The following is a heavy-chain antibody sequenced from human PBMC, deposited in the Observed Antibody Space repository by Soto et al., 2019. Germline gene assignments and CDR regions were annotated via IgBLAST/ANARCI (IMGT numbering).Heavy chain of an antibody. CDR1: GGSISSYY. V-gene: IGHV4-59*08. D-gene: IGHD4-17*01. J-gene: IGHJ4*02. Sequence: PSETLSLTWTVSGGSISSYYWSWIRQPPGKGLEWIGYIYYSGSTTYSPPLKSRVTISVGTSKNQFSLKLSSVTAADTAVYYCARRYGDYFDYWGQGTLVTVSS. CDR2: IYYSGST. CDR3: ARRYGDYFDY.